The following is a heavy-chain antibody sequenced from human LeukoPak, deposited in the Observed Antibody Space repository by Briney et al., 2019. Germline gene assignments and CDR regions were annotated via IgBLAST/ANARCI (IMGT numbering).Heavy chain of an antibody. CDR1: GFTFSSYS. CDR2: ISSSSSYI. D-gene: IGHD3-22*01. J-gene: IGHJ4*02. CDR3: ARDSSGYYLGGLDY. V-gene: IGHV3-21*01. Sequence: GGSLRLSYAASGFTFSSYSMNWVRQAPGKGLEWVSSISSSSSYIYYADSVKGRFTISRDNAKNSLYLQMNSLRAEDTAVYYCARDSSGYYLGGLDYWGQGTLVTVSS.